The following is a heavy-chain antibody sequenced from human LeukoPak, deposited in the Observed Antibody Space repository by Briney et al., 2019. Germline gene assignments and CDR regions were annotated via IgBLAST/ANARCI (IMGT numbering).Heavy chain of an antibody. J-gene: IGHJ4*02. D-gene: IGHD3-10*01. CDR2: INHSGST. CDR3: ARAMVRGVIKSPLFDY. V-gene: IGHV4-34*01. CDR1: GGSFSGYY. Sequence: SETLSLTCAVYGGSFSGYYWSWLRQPPGKGLEWIGEINHSGSTNYNPSLKSRVTISVDTSKNQFSLKLSSVTAADTAVYYCARAMVRGVIKSPLFDYWGQGTLVTVSS.